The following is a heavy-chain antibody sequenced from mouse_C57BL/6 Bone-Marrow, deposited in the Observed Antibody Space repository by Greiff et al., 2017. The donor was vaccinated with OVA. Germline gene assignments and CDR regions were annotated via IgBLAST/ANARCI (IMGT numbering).Heavy chain of an antibody. V-gene: IGHV14-3*01. D-gene: IGHD2-3*01. J-gene: IGHJ1*03. Sequence: VQLQQSVAELVRPGASVKLSCTASGFNIKNTYMPWVKQRPEQGLEWIGRIDPANGNTKYAPKFQGKATITADTSSNTAYLQLSSLTSEDTAIYYCASGWLLQKYFDVWGTGTTVTVSS. CDR3: ASGWLLQKYFDV. CDR1: GFNIKNTY. CDR2: IDPANGNT.